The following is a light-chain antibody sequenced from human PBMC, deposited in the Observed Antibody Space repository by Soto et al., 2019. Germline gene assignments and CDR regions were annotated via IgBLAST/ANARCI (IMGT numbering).Light chain of an antibody. V-gene: IGLV1-40*01. CDR1: SSNVGAGYD. Sequence: QSVLTQPPSVFGAPGQRVTISCTGSSSNVGAGYDVHWYQQIPGTAPKLLIYGNNNRPSGVPDRFSGSKSGASASLAISGLQPEDEADYYCQSCDDIVTTVFGTGTKLTVL. J-gene: IGLJ1*01. CDR2: GNN. CDR3: QSCDDIVTTV.